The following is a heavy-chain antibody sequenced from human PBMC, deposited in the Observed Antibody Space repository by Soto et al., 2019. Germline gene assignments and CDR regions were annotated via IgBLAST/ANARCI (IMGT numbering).Heavy chain of an antibody. CDR2: ISSSSYT. J-gene: IGHJ4*02. D-gene: IGHD3-22*01. CDR3: ASTRYDSSGYPRDY. V-gene: IGHV3-11*03. Sequence: QAPGKGLEWVSYISSSSYTNYADSVKGRFTISRDNAKNSLYLQMNSLRAEDTAVYYCASTRYDSSGYPRDYWGQGTLVTVSS.